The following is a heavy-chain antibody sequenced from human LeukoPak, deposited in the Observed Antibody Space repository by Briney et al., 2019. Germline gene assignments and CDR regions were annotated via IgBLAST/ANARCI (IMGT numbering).Heavy chain of an antibody. D-gene: IGHD1-7*01. CDR1: GYTFTSYY. CDR2: INPSGGST. CDR3: ARGPLITGTTRLGFVGP. V-gene: IGHV1-46*01. J-gene: IGHJ5*02. Sequence: GASVKVSCKASGYTFTSYYMHWVRQAPGQGLEWMGIINPSGGSTSYAQKFQGRVTMTRDTSTSTVYMELSSLRSEDTAVYYCARGPLITGTTRLGFVGPWGQGTLVTVSS.